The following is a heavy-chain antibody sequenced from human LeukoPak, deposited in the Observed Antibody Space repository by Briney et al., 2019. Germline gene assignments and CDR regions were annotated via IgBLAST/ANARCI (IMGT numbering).Heavy chain of an antibody. V-gene: IGHV4-38-2*01. Sequence: PSETLSLTCAVSGYSISSGYYWGWIRQPPGKGLEWIGSIYHSGSTYYNPSLKSRVTISVDTSKNQFSLKLSSVTAADTAVYYCARGTRGSTYTYYFDYWGQRTLVTVSS. J-gene: IGHJ4*02. CDR1: GYSISSGYY. CDR2: IYHSGST. D-gene: IGHD6-13*01. CDR3: ARGTRGSTYTYYFDY.